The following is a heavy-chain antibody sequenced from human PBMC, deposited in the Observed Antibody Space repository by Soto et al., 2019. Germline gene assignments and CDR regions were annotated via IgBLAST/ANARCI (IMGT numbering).Heavy chain of an antibody. V-gene: IGHV3-23*01. CDR2: ISGSGGST. D-gene: IGHD6-19*01. CDR1: GFTFSSYA. CDR3: AKVGEHSCGWANLDY. Sequence: EVQLLESGGGLVQPGGSLRLSCAASGFTFSSYAMSWVRQAPGKGLEWVSAISGSGGSTYYADSVKGLFTTSRDNSKNTLYLQMNSLRAEDTAVYYCAKVGEHSCGWANLDYWGQGTLVTVSS. J-gene: IGHJ4*02.